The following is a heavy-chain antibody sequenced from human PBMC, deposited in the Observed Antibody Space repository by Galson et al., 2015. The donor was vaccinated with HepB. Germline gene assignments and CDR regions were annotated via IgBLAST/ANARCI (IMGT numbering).Heavy chain of an antibody. V-gene: IGHV3-48*02. CDR3: ARGTVVTSYDAFDI. J-gene: IGHJ3*02. D-gene: IGHD4-23*01. CDR2: ISSGSSAI. Sequence: SLRLSCAVSGFNFSGYSMSWVRQAPGKGLEWVSYISSGSSAIYYTHSVKGRFTISRDNAKNSLYLQMNSLRDEDTAIYYCARGTVVTSYDAFDIWGQGTKVAVSS. CDR1: GFNFSGYS.